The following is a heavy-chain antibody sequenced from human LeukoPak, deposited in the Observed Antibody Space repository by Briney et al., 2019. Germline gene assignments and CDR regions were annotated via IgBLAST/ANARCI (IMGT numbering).Heavy chain of an antibody. CDR2: ISWNSGSI. Sequence: GRSLRLSCGASGFTFDDYAMHWVRQAPGKGLEWVSGISWNSGSIGYADSVKGRFTISRDNSKNTLYLQMNSLRAEDTAVYYCARDGEMATITPYYFDYWGQGTLVTVSS. V-gene: IGHV3-9*01. D-gene: IGHD5-24*01. CDR1: GFTFDDYA. J-gene: IGHJ4*02. CDR3: ARDGEMATITPYYFDY.